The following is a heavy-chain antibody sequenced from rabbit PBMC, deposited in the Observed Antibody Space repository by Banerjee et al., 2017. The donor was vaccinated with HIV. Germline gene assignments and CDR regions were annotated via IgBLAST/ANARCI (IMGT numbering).Heavy chain of an antibody. D-gene: IGHD4-2*01. V-gene: IGHV1S40*01. CDR1: GFSLSDYW. CDR2: INAGGSGTT. J-gene: IGHJ4*01. Sequence: QSLEESGGGLVKPEGSLTLTCTASGFSLSDYWMCWVRQAPGKGLEWIACINAGGSGTTYYASWAKGRFTISKTSSTTVTLQMTSLTAADTAIYFCARAAYAGAGYVLWGQGTLVTDS. CDR3: ARAAYAGAGYVL.